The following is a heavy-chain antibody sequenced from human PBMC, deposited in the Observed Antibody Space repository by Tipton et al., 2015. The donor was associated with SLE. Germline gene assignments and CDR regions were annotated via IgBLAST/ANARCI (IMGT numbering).Heavy chain of an antibody. V-gene: IGHV4-39*02. D-gene: IGHD3-3*01. CDR1: GGSISSSSYY. CDR2: IYYSGST. J-gene: IGHJ3*02. CDR3: AREDAYYDFWSGYYTRAFDI. Sequence: TLSLTCTVSGGSISSSSYYWGWIRQPPGKGLEWIGSIYYSGSTYYNPSLKSRVTISVDTSKNQFSLKLSSVTAADTAVYYCAREDAYYDFWSGYYTRAFDIWGQGTMVT.